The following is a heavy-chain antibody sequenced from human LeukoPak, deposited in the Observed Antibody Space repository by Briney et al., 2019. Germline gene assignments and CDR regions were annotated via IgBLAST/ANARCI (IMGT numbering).Heavy chain of an antibody. J-gene: IGHJ4*02. V-gene: IGHV3-21*01. Sequence: PGGTLRLSCAASGFTFSSYSMNWVRQAPGKGLEWVSCISSSSSYIYYADSVKGRFTISRDNAKNSLYLQMNSLRAEDTAVYYCARYTTAGYSSGWYGPSFDYWGQGTLVTVSS. D-gene: IGHD6-19*01. CDR2: ISSSSSYI. CDR1: GFTFSSYS. CDR3: ARYTTAGYSSGWYGPSFDY.